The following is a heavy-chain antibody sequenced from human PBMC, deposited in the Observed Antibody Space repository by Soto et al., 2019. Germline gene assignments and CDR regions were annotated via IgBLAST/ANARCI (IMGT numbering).Heavy chain of an antibody. CDR2: ISISGDTT. Sequence: GGSLRLSCTASGFTFSSYAMSWVRRAPGKGLEWVSTISISGDTTYYADSVKGRFTISRDNSKDTLYLQMNRLRAEDTAVYYCAKSSYFGSGSYSPFNWFDPWGQGTLVTVSS. J-gene: IGHJ5*02. V-gene: IGHV3-23*01. CDR3: AKSSYFGSGSYSPFNWFDP. CDR1: GFTFSSYA. D-gene: IGHD3-10*01.